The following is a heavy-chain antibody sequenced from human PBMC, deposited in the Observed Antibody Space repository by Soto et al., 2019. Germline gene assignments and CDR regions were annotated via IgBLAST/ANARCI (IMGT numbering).Heavy chain of an antibody. CDR1: TVTINVHG. J-gene: IGHJ5*01. D-gene: IGHD3-3*01. CDR3: ARDIWSGDYKWFDS. Sequence: QVQLVESGGGVVQPGRSLRLSCTSSTVTINVHGIQWVRQAPGKGLEWVAFISNDGRAQYYADSVKGRFTISRDYSKNTVDLQMKSLRNEETAVYYCARDIWSGDYKWFDSWGPGTLVTVSS. V-gene: IGHV3-30*03. CDR2: ISNDGRAQ.